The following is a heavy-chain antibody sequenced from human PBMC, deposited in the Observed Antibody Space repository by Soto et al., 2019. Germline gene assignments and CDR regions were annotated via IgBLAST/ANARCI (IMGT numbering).Heavy chain of an antibody. D-gene: IGHD3-10*01. CDR3: ARDLNVGTMVRGVRVRSDNWFDP. V-gene: IGHV4-38-2*02. Sequence: PSETLSLTCAVSGYSISSGYYWGWIRQPPGKGLEWIGSIYHSGSTYYNPSLKSRVTMSVDTSKNQFSLKLSSVTAADTAVYYCARDLNVGTMVRGVRVRSDNWFDPWGQGTLVTVSS. CDR2: IYHSGST. CDR1: GYSISSGYY. J-gene: IGHJ5*02.